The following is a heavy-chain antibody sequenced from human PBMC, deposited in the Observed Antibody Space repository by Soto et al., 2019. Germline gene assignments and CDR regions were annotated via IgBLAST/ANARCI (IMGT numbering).Heavy chain of an antibody. CDR2: IWYDGSNK. D-gene: IGHD3-10*01. V-gene: IGHV3-33*01. Sequence: QVQLVESGGGVVQPGRSLRLSCAASGFTFSSYGMHWVRQAPGKGLEWVAVIWYDGSNKYYADSVKGRFTISRDNSKNTRYLQMNSLRAEDTAVYYCARAKSSGSYPSLPYDYWGQGTLVTVSS. J-gene: IGHJ4*02. CDR3: ARAKSSGSYPSLPYDY. CDR1: GFTFSSYG.